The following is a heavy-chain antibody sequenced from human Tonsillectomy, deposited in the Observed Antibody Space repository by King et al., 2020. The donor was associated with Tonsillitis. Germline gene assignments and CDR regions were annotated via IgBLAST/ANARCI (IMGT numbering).Heavy chain of an antibody. J-gene: IGHJ2*01. D-gene: IGHD6-19*01. V-gene: IGHV1-18*01. CDR2: ISAYNGNT. Sequence: VQLVESGAEVKKPGASVKVSCKASGYTFISYGITWVRQAPGQGLEWMGWISAYNGNTNYAQKFQGRVTMTTDTSTSTAYMELRSLRSDDTAVYSCAIGPGIDGYSSEGMWYFDLWGRGTLVTVSS. CDR1: GYTFISYG. CDR3: AIGPGIDGYSSEGMWYFDL.